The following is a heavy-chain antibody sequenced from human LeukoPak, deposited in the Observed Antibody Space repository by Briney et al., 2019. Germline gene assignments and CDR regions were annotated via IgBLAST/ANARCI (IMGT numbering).Heavy chain of an antibody. CDR1: GYSISSGYY. J-gene: IGHJ5*02. Sequence: PSETLSLTCTVSGYSISSGYYWGWIRQPPGKGLEWIGSIYHSGSTYYNPSLKSRVTISVDRSKNQFSLKLSSVTAADTAVYYCARASGWELLPWFDPWGQGTLVTVSS. V-gene: IGHV4-38-2*02. D-gene: IGHD1-26*01. CDR3: ARASGWELLPWFDP. CDR2: IYHSGST.